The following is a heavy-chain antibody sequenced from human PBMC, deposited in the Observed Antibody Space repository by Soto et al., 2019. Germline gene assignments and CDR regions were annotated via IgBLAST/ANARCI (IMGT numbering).Heavy chain of an antibody. J-gene: IGHJ4*02. D-gene: IGHD5-18*01. CDR2: ISYDGSNK. V-gene: IGHV3-30*18. CDR3: AKDPGYSYGSYFDY. Sequence: QVQLVESGGGVVQPGRSLRLSCAASGFTFSSYGMHWVRQAPGKGLEWVAVISYDGSNKYYADSVKGRFTISRDNSKNTLYLQMNSLRAEDTAVYYCAKDPGYSYGSYFDYWGQGTLVTVSS. CDR1: GFTFSSYG.